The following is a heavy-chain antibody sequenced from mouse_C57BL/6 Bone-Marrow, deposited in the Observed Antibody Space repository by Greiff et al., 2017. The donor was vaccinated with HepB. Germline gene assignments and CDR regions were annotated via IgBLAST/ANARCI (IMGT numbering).Heavy chain of an antibody. Sequence: QVHVKQSGAELVRPGASVTLSCKASGYTFTDYEMHWVKQTPVHGLEWIGAIDPETGGTAYNQKFKGKAILTADKSSSTAYMELRSLTSEDSAVYYCTRDGSSHFAYWGQGTLVTVSA. V-gene: IGHV1-15*01. CDR3: TRDGSSHFAY. CDR2: IDPETGGT. CDR1: GYTFTDYE. D-gene: IGHD1-1*01. J-gene: IGHJ3*01.